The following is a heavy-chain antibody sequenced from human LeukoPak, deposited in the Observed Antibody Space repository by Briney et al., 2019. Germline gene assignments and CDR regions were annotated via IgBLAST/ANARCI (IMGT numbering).Heavy chain of an antibody. CDR3: ARGLWYSSSWDY. CDR1: GGSFSGYY. Sequence: SETLSLTCAVYGGSFSGYYWSWIRQPPGKGLEWIGEINHSGSTNYNPSLKSRVTISVDTSKNQFSLKLSSVTAADTAVYYCARGLWYSSSWDYWGQGTLVTVSS. V-gene: IGHV4-34*01. J-gene: IGHJ4*02. CDR2: INHSGST. D-gene: IGHD6-13*01.